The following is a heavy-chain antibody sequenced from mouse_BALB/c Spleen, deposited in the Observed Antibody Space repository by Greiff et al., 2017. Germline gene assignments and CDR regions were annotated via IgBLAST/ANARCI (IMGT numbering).Heavy chain of an antibody. V-gene: IGHV5-6-2*01. Sequence: EVKVEESGGGLVKPGGSLKLSCAASGFTFSSYYMSWVRQTPEKRLELVAAINSNGGSTYYTDTVKGRFTISRDNAKNTLYLQMSSLKSEDTAVYYCARSSMILEYFDYWGPGTTLTVSS. CDR3: ARSSMILEYFDY. CDR2: INSNGGST. J-gene: IGHJ2*01. D-gene: IGHD2-4*01. CDR1: GFTFSSYY.